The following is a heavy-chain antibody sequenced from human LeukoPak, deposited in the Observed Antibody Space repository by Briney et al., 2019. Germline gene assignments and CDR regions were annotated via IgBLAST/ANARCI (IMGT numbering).Heavy chain of an antibody. CDR1: GFTFSSYW. J-gene: IGHJ5*02. Sequence: SGGSLRLSCAASGFTFSSYWMHWVRQAPGKGLVWVSRINNDGSSTSYADSVKGRFIISRDNAKNTLYLQMNSLRAEDTAVYYCARPTKEGSSWYWWFDPWGQGTLVTVSS. D-gene: IGHD6-13*01. CDR3: ARPTKEGSSWYWWFDP. V-gene: IGHV3-74*01. CDR2: INNDGSST.